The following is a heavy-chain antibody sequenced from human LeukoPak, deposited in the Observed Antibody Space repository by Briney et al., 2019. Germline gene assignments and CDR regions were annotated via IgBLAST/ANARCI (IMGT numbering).Heavy chain of an antibody. D-gene: IGHD5-12*01. CDR3: ARAALRTPLTYFDY. CDR1: GGSISTSNYY. Sequence: SETLSLTCTVSGGSISTSNYYWGWIRHPPGEGLEWIGNIYYSGSTNYNPSLKRRVTISVDTSKNQFSLKLSAVTAADTAVYYCARAALRTPLTYFDYWGQGTLVTVSS. CDR2: IYYSGST. V-gene: IGHV4-61*05. J-gene: IGHJ4*02.